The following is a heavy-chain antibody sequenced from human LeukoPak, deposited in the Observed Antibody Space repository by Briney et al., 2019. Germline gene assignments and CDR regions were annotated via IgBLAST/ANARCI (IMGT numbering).Heavy chain of an antibody. Sequence: GRSLRLSCDTSGFTFQRHAFLWVRQAPGKGLEWVAILSYDGGNTYYAQSVRGRFSVSRDNAKNSLDLQMNSLRAEDTAVYYCARDTLGEGEDANYAVYYFDYWGQGTPVTVSS. CDR1: GFTFQRHA. D-gene: IGHD4/OR15-4a*01. V-gene: IGHV3-30*04. CDR3: ARDTLGEGEDANYAVYYFDY. J-gene: IGHJ4*02. CDR2: LSYDGGNT.